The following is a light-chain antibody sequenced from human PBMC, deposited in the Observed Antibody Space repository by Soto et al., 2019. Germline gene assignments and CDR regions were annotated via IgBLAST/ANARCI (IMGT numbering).Light chain of an antibody. CDR3: QSYDSSLSVYV. CDR1: SSNIGAGYD. V-gene: IGLV1-40*01. CDR2: GNS. J-gene: IGLJ1*01. Sequence: QSVLTQPPSVSGAPGRRVTISCTGSSSNIGAGYDVHWYQQLPRTAPKLLIYGNSNRPSGVPDRFSGSKSGTSASLAITGLQAEDEADYYCQSYDSSLSVYVFGTGTKVTVL.